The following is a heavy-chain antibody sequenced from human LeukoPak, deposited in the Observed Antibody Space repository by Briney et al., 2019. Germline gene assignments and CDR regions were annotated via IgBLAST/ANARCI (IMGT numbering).Heavy chain of an antibody. V-gene: IGHV4-4*07. J-gene: IGHJ5*02. D-gene: IGHD3-10*01. CDR3: ARGRVLLWFGELPNWFDP. Sequence: SETLSLTCTVSGGSISSYYWSWIRQPAGKGLEWIGRIYTSGSTNYNPSLKSRVTMSVDTSKNQFSLKLSSVTAADTAVYYCARGRVLLWFGELPNWFDPWGQGTLVTVSS. CDR1: GGSISSYY. CDR2: IYTSGST.